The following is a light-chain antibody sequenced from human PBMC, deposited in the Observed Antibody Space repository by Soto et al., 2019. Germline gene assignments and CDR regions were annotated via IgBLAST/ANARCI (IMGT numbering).Light chain of an antibody. CDR1: QGISSY. Sequence: DIQVTHSPSCLSVSVGDRVNVTYRASQGISSYLAWYQQQPGKAPKHLIYSASTLQSVVPSRFSGSGSGTEFTLTISSLQPEDLATYYCQQLNSYPLTFGRGTKVDIK. CDR2: SAS. V-gene: IGKV1-9*01. CDR3: QQLNSYPLT. J-gene: IGKJ4*01.